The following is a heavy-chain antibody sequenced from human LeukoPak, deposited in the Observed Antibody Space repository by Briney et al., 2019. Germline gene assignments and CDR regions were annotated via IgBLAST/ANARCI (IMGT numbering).Heavy chain of an antibody. D-gene: IGHD3-9*01. Sequence: GGSLRLPCAASGFTFDDYAMHWVRQVSGKGLEWVSGISWNSDKIDYADSVKGRFIISRDNAKNSLYLQMNSLRAEDTAVYYCARVNYDILTGRGNYFDYWGQGTLVTVSS. CDR1: GFTFDDYA. CDR3: ARVNYDILTGRGNYFDY. CDR2: ISWNSDKI. V-gene: IGHV3-9*01. J-gene: IGHJ4*02.